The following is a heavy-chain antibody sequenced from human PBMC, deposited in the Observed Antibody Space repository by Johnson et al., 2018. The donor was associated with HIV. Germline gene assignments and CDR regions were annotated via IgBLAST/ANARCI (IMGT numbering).Heavy chain of an antibody. CDR2: ISYDGSNK. Sequence: VQLVESGGGVVQPGRSLTLSCAASGFTFSRYGMHWVRQAPGKGLEWVLVISYDGSNKYYADSVKGRFTISRDNAKNTLYLQMNSLRAEDTAVYYCARDRADSSSWFTAFDIWGQGTMVTVSS. CDR1: GFTFSRYG. V-gene: IGHV3-30*03. CDR3: ARDRADSSSWFTAFDI. D-gene: IGHD6-13*01. J-gene: IGHJ3*02.